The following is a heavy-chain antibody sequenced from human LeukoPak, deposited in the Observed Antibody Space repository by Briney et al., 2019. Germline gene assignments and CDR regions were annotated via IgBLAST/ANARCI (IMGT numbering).Heavy chain of an antibody. D-gene: IGHD6-19*01. J-gene: IGHJ4*02. V-gene: IGHV5-51*01. Sequence: GESLQISCKGSGSSFTSYWIGWVRQLPGKGLEWMGIIYPGDSDTRYSPSFQGQVTISADKSISTAYLQWSSLKASDTAMYYCAGGRQQWLINQVDYWGQGTLVTVSS. CDR2: IYPGDSDT. CDR1: GSSFTSYW. CDR3: AGGRQQWLINQVDY.